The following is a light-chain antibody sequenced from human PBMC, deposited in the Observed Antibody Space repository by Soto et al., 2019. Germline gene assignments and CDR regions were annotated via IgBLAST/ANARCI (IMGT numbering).Light chain of an antibody. CDR3: QQYGSSPRT. V-gene: IGKV3-20*01. CDR1: QSVSSSY. J-gene: IGKJ1*01. CDR2: GTS. Sequence: EIMLTQSPCTLSLAPGERATLSCTSSQSVSSSYLAWYQQKPGQAPRLLIYGTSSRATGIPDRFSGSGSGTDFTLTISRLEPEDFAVYYCQQYGSSPRTFGKGTKVDI.